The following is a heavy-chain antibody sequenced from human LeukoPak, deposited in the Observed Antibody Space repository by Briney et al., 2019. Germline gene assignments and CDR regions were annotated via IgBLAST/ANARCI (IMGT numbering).Heavy chain of an antibody. CDR2: IYYSGST. Sequence: SETLSLTCTVSGGSISSYYWSWIQQPPGKGLEWIGYIYYSGSTNYNPSLKSRVTISVDTSKNQFSLKLSSVTAADTAVYYCASSDIGTTAYYFDYWGQGTLVTVSS. CDR1: GGSISSYY. D-gene: IGHD1-7*01. CDR3: ASSDIGTTAYYFDY. V-gene: IGHV4-59*01. J-gene: IGHJ4*02.